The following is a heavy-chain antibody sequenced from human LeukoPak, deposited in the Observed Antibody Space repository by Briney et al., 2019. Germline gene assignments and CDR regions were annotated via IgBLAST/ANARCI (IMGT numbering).Heavy chain of an antibody. CDR3: AREGDTTMIRPFEY. Sequence: ASVKVSCKASGGTFSTYAVSWVRQAPGQGLEWMGGIIPIFGTANYAQKFQGRVTIIADVSTRMAYMELSSLRSEDTAMYYCAREGDTTMIRPFEYWGQGTLVTVSS. CDR2: IIPIFGTA. V-gene: IGHV1-69*13. D-gene: IGHD5-18*01. J-gene: IGHJ4*02. CDR1: GGTFSTYA.